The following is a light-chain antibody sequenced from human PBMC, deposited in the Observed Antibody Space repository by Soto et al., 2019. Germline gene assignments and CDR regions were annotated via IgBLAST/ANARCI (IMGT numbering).Light chain of an antibody. Sequence: EIVLTQSPGTLSLSPGERATLSCRASQSVSTRSLAWYQQKPGQAPRLLISGASSRAADIPDRFSGSGSGTDFTLTISGLEPEDFALYYCQQYGVTPPNTFGGGTKVEV. V-gene: IGKV3-20*01. J-gene: IGKJ4*01. CDR1: QSVSTRS. CDR2: GAS. CDR3: QQYGVTPPNT.